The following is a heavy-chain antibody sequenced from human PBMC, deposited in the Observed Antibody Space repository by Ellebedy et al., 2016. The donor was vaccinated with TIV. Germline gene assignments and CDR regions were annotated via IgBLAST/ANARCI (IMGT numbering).Heavy chain of an antibody. D-gene: IGHD3-10*01. V-gene: IGHV3-74*01. CDR2: INSDGSST. Sequence: GESLKISCAASGFTFSSYWMHWVRQAPGKGLVWVSRINSDGSSTSYADSVKGRFTISRDNAKNTLYLQMNSLRAEDTAVYYCAGSGSQRFDPWGQGTLVTVSS. CDR1: GFTFSSYW. CDR3: AGSGSQRFDP. J-gene: IGHJ5*02.